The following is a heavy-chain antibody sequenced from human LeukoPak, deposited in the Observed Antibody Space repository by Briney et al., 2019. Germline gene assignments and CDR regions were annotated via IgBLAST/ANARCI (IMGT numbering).Heavy chain of an antibody. CDR2: IYSGGST. Sequence: PGGSLRLSCAASGFTVSSNYMSWVRQAPGKGLEWVSVIYSGGSTYYADPVKGRFTISRDNSKNTLYLQMNSLRAEDTAVYYCARDPLAVAGTSYWGQGTLVTVSS. CDR3: ARDPLAVAGTSY. CDR1: GFTVSSNY. J-gene: IGHJ4*02. V-gene: IGHV3-53*01. D-gene: IGHD6-19*01.